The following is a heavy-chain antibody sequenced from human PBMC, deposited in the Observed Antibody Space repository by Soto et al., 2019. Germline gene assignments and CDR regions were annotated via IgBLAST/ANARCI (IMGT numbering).Heavy chain of an antibody. CDR1: GFTFSGYW. Sequence: EVQLVESGGGLVQPGGSLRLSCAASGFTFSGYWMSWVRQPPGKGLEWVASINQDGSEKFYVDSVKGRFTISRDNAKNSLFLHMIRLRAEDTAVYYCARWESSGWYRGIGGQGPLVTVPS. D-gene: IGHD6-19*01. V-gene: IGHV3-7*03. J-gene: IGHJ4*02. CDR3: ARWESSGWYRGI. CDR2: INQDGSEK.